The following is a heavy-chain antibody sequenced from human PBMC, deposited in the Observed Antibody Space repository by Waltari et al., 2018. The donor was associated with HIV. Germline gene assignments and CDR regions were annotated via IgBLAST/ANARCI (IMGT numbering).Heavy chain of an antibody. D-gene: IGHD4-4*01. CDR1: GGSMTSSSYY. J-gene: IGHJ5*02. V-gene: IGHV4-39*01. CDR3: ARSFSGYSNYFDP. Sequence: QLQLQESGPGLVTSSETLSLTCTVSGGSMTSSSYYWGWIRQPPGKGLEWIGSMSYSGSTYNNASLRSRLTISVDTSKNQFSLKLTSVTAADKAMYYCARSFSGYSNYFDPWGQGTLVTVSS. CDR2: MSYSGST.